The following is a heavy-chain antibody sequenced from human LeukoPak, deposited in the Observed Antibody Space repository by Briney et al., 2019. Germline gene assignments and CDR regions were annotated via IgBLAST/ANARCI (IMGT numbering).Heavy chain of an antibody. CDR3: ARGLGYYSPYGMDV. D-gene: IGHD3-22*01. J-gene: IGHJ6*02. Sequence: GGSLRLSCAASGFTFSSYEMNWVRQVPGKGLEWVSYVSSSGSTIYYADSVKGRFTISRDNAKNSLYLQMNSLRAEDTAVYFCARGLGYYSPYGMDVWGQGTTVTVSS. CDR1: GFTFSSYE. V-gene: IGHV3-48*03. CDR2: VSSSGSTI.